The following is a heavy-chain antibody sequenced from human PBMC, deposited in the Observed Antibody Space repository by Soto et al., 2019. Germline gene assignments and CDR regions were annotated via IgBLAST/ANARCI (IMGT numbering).Heavy chain of an antibody. CDR1: GCTISSYA. Sequence: GSLLLGCAGSGCTISSYAMTGVRQAPGKGLEWVSGISNSGGGTYYADSVKGRFTISRDNSKNTLYLQMNSLRAEDTAAYYCEKRAVAGPAYYYYDYWGQGTLVTVSS. J-gene: IGHJ4*02. D-gene: IGHD6-19*01. CDR2: ISNSGGGT. CDR3: EKRAVAGPAYYYYDY. V-gene: IGHV3-23*01.